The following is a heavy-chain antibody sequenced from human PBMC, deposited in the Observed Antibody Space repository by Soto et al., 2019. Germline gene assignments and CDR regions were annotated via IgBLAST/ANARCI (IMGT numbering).Heavy chain of an antibody. J-gene: IGHJ4*02. V-gene: IGHV5-51*01. CDR1: GYSFTSYW. CDR3: ARYSSGWPYYFGY. Sequence: GESLKISCKGSGYSFTSYWIAWVRQMPGKGLEWMGIIYLSDSDTRYSPSFQGRVTTSADKSISTAYLQWSSLKASDTAMYYCARYSSGWPYYFGYWGKGTLVTVSS. CDR2: IYLSDSDT. D-gene: IGHD6-19*01.